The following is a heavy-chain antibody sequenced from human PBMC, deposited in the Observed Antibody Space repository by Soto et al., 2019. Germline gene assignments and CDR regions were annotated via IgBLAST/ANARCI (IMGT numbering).Heavy chain of an antibody. V-gene: IGHV6-1*01. CDR1: GDSVSSNSAA. J-gene: IGHJ4*02. Sequence: SQTLSLTCAISGDSVSSNSAAWNWIRQSPSRGLEWLGRTYYRSKWYNDYAVSVKSRITINPDTSKNQFSLRLNSVTPEDTAVYYCARAVLLWFGELPNYFDYWGQGTLVTVSS. CDR2: TYYRSKWYN. D-gene: IGHD3-10*01. CDR3: ARAVLLWFGELPNYFDY.